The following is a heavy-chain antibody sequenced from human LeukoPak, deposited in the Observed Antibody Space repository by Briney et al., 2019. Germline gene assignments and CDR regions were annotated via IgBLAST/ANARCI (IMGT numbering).Heavy chain of an antibody. V-gene: IGHV4-39*01. CDR1: GGSISSSSYY. D-gene: IGHD6-13*01. Sequence: PSETLSLTCTVSGGSISSSSYYWGWIRQPPGKGLEWIGSIYYSGSTYHNPSLKSRVTISVDTSKNQFSLKLSSVTAADTAVYYCARTGILAAAGFWFDPWGQGTLVTVSS. CDR2: IYYSGST. CDR3: ARTGILAAAGFWFDP. J-gene: IGHJ5*02.